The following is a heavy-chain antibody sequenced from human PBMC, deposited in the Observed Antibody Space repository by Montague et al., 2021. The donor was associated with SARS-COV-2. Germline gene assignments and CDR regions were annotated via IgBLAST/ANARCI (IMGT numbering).Heavy chain of an antibody. CDR3: ARGVTNDD. J-gene: IGHJ4*02. V-gene: IGHV1-2*02. CDR2: INPHSGGT. CDR1: GYIFSDYY. Sequence: SVKVSCKASGYIFSDYYVHWLRQAPGQGLEWMGWINPHSGGTNYAQKFQDRVTLTRDTSITTAYMDLSGLTSDDPAVYYCARGVTNDDWGQGTLVTVSS. D-gene: IGHD2-21*02.